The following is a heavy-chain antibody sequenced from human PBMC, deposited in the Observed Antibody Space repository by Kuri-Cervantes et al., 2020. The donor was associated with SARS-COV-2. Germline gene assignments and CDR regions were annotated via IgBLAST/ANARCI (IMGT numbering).Heavy chain of an antibody. CDR3: ARLSTVTDNYGMDV. D-gene: IGHD4-17*01. Sequence: SETLSLTCAVYGGSFSGYYWSWIRQPPGKGLEWIGEINHSGSTNYNPFLKSRVTISVDTSKNQFSLKLSSVTAADTAVYYCARLSTVTDNYGMDVWGQGTTVTVSS. V-gene: IGHV4-34*01. CDR2: INHSGST. CDR1: GGSFSGYY. J-gene: IGHJ6*02.